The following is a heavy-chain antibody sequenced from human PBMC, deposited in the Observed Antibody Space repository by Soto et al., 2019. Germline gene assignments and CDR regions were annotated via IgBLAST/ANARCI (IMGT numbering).Heavy chain of an antibody. J-gene: IGHJ4*02. D-gene: IGHD2-15*01. Sequence: EVQLVESGGGLVKPGGSLRLSCSASGFTFSSFNMDWVRQAPGKGLEWVSSISITGTYKYYADSLKGRFTISRDNAQNLLFLQMDSLRPEATAVYYCARRRLGYCTGGTCPEFWGQGTLVTVTS. CDR3: ARRRLGYCTGGTCPEF. CDR1: GFTFSSFN. CDR2: ISITGTYK. V-gene: IGHV3-21*01.